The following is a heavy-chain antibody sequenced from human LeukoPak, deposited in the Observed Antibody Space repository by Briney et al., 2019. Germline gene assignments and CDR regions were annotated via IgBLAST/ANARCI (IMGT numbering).Heavy chain of an antibody. CDR3: ARDRSPGHYYDTSDYHGAAHY. D-gene: IGHD3-22*01. CDR2: ISAYNGYT. Sequence: GASVKVSCKASGYTFTNYGINWVRQAPGQGLEWMAWISAYNGYTKYAEKLQGRVTMTTDTSTSTAYMDLRSLRSDDTAVYYCARDRSPGHYYDTSDYHGAAHYWGQGTLVTVSS. J-gene: IGHJ4*02. V-gene: IGHV1-18*01. CDR1: GYTFTNYG.